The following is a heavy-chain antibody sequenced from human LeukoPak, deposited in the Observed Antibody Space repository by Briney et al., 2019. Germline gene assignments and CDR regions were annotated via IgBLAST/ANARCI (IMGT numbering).Heavy chain of an antibody. CDR2: IIPVSSVT. Sequence: SVKVSCKASGRTLNSYSINWVRQAPGQGLEWMGGIIPVSSVTEYAQKFQGRVTITTDESTSTTYMELSSLRSEDTAMYYCARHAQPEIVTTGGGGYFDYWGQGTPVTVSS. CDR3: ARHAQPEIVTTGGGGYFDY. CDR1: GRTLNSYS. V-gene: IGHV1-69*05. D-gene: IGHD5-12*01. J-gene: IGHJ4*02.